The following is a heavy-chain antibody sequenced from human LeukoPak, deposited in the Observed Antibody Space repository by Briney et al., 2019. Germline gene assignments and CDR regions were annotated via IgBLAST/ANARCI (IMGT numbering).Heavy chain of an antibody. J-gene: IGHJ4*02. CDR3: ARDSGTGEVDY. CDR2: IRYVGSDK. Sequence: GGSLRLSCAASGFTFSSCGMHWVRQAPGKGLEWVAFIRYVGSDKYYADSVKGRFTISRDNSKDTLYLQMNSLRAEDTAVYYCARDSGTGEVDYWGQGTLVTVSS. D-gene: IGHD7-27*01. V-gene: IGHV3-30*02. CDR1: GFTFSSCG.